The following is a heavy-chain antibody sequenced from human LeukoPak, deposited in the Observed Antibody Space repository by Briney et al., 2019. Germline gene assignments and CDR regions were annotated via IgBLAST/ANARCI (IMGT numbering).Heavy chain of an antibody. CDR3: AGGSIVVLPGAPYYFDS. D-gene: IGHD2-2*01. CDR1: GGAISSGDYY. CDR2: IYYSGST. J-gene: IGHJ4*02. V-gene: IGHV4-30-4*01. Sequence: PSQTLSLTCTVSGGAISSGDYYWSWIRQPPGKGLEWIGYIYYSGSTYYNPSLKSRVTISVDTSKNQFSLKLRSVTAADTAVYYCAGGSIVVLPGAPYYFDSWGQGTLVTVSS.